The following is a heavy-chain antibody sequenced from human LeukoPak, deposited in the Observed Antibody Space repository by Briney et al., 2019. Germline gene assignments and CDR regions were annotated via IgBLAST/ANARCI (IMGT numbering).Heavy chain of an antibody. CDR2: IYTSGST. CDR1: GGSISSSSYY. J-gene: IGHJ4*02. D-gene: IGHD6-6*01. CDR3: ARDGEGSPSFDY. Sequence: SETLSLTCTVSGGSISSSSYYWGWIRQPPGKGLEWIGRIYTSGSTNYNPSLKSRVTMSVDTSKNQFSLKLGSVTAADTAVYYCARDGEGSPSFDYWGQGTLVTVSS. V-gene: IGHV4-39*07.